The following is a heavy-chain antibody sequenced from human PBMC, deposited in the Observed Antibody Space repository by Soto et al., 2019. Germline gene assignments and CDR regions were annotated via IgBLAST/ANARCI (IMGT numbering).Heavy chain of an antibody. CDR2: IYYSGST. J-gene: IGHJ5*02. CDR1: GGSVSSGSYY. V-gene: IGHV4-61*01. CDR3: ARSLLFWSGYSTPYNWFDP. D-gene: IGHD3-3*01. Sequence: PSETLSLTCTVSGGSVSSGSYYWSWIRQPPGKGLEWIGYIYYSGSTNYNPSLKSRVTISVDTSKNQFSLKLSSVTAADTAVYYCARSLLFWSGYSTPYNWFDPWGQGTLVTVSS.